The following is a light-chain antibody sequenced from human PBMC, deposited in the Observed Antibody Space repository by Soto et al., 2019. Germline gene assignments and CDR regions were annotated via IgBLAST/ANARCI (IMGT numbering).Light chain of an antibody. CDR1: SSNIGSNT. CDR2: SNN. CDR3: AAWDDSLNGPV. V-gene: IGLV1-44*01. Sequence: QLVLTQPPSASGTPGLRVTISCSGTSSNIGSNTVNWYQHLPGTAPKLLIYSNNQRPSGVPDRFSGSKFGTSVSLAISGLQSEDEADYYCAAWDDSLNGPVFGGGTKLTVL. J-gene: IGLJ2*01.